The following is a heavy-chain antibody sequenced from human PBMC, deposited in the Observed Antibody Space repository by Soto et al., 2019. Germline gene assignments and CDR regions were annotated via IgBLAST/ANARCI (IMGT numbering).Heavy chain of an antibody. Sequence: QVQLVQSGAEVKKPGSSVKVSCKASGGTFSSYTISWVRQAPGQGLEWMGRIIPILGIANYAQKFQGRVRITADKSTSTAYMELSSMRSEDTAVYYCARDQGYCSGGSCRAENYYMDVWGKGTTVTVSS. V-gene: IGHV1-69*08. CDR1: GGTFSSYT. CDR2: IIPILGIA. CDR3: ARDQGYCSGGSCRAENYYMDV. D-gene: IGHD2-15*01. J-gene: IGHJ6*03.